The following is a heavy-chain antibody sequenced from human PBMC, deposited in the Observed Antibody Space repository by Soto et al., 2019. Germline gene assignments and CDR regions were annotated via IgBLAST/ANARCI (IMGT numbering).Heavy chain of an antibody. CDR3: AGDVAAGGLLGSYYYYGMDG. CDR2: INPNSGGT. CDR1: GYTFTGYY. D-gene: IGHD6-13*01. V-gene: IGHV1-2*04. J-gene: IGHJ6*02. Sequence: QVQLVQSGAEVKKPGASVKVSCKASGYTFTGYYMHWVRQAPGQGLEWMGWINPNSGGTNYAQKYQGWVTMTRDTSISTAYVELSRLRSDDTAVYYCAGDVAAGGLLGSYYYYGMDGWGQGATVTDSS.